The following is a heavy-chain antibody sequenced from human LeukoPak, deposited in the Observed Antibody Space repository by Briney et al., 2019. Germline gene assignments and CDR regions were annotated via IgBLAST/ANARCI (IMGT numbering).Heavy chain of an antibody. CDR2: IYYSGST. V-gene: IGHV4-59*01. CDR1: GGSISSYY. J-gene: IGHJ6*02. CDR3: PRVPPASPPDYYYYGMDV. D-gene: IGHD2-2*01. Sequence: PSETLSLTSTDPGGSISSYYWSWIRQPPGKGLEWIGYIYYSGSTNYNPSLKSRVTVSVDTSKNQFSLKLSSVTAADTAVYYCPRVPPASPPDYYYYGMDVWGQGTTVTVSS.